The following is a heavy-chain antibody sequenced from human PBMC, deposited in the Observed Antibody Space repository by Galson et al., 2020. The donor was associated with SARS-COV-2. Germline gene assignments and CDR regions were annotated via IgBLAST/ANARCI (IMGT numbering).Heavy chain of an antibody. CDR3: ARITVPGALDACDI. CDR1: GGTFSTYD. Sequence: LVKVSCKASGGTFSTYDISWVRQAPGQGLEWMGRIIPMFGTVHYAQKFLGRVTMTADKSTSTTYMGLSSLRSEDTAVYYCARITVPGALDACDIWGQGTMVTVSS. D-gene: IGHD2-2*01. V-gene: IGHV1-69*06. J-gene: IGHJ3*02. CDR2: IIPMFGTV.